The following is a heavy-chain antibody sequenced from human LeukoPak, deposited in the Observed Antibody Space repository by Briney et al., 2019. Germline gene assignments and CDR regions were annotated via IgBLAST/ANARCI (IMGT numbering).Heavy chain of an antibody. V-gene: IGHV4-61*01. J-gene: IGHJ5*02. CDR3: ARDGPDGYNPRWFDP. CDR2: IYYSGST. Sequence: SETLSLTCTVSGGSVNSGSYYWSWIRQPPGKGLEWIGYIYYSGSTNYNPSLKSRVTISVDTSKNQFSLKLSSVTAAGTAVYYCARDGPDGYNPRWFDPWGQGTLVTVSS. D-gene: IGHD5-24*01. CDR1: GGSVNSGSYY.